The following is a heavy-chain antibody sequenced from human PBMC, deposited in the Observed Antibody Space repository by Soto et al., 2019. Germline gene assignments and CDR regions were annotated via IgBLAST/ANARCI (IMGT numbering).Heavy chain of an antibody. CDR2: ISNSGGTI. D-gene: IGHD2-15*01. Sequence: GSLRLSGAASGFSFSVHYMTWIRQAPGKGLEWISYISNSGGTIYYADSVKGRFTISRDNAKNSLYLQMNSLRAEDTAVYYCAREFCSGGTCYGSFDHWGQGTLVTVSS. J-gene: IGHJ4*02. CDR1: GFSFSVHY. V-gene: IGHV3-11*01. CDR3: AREFCSGGTCYGSFDH.